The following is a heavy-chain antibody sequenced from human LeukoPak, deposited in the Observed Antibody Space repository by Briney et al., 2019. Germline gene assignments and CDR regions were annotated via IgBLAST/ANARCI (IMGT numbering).Heavy chain of an antibody. D-gene: IGHD2-15*01. CDR2: SIPIFGTA. J-gene: IGHJ4*02. Sequence: SVKVSCKASGGTFSSYAISWVRQAPGQGLEWMGGSIPIFGTANYAQKFQGRVTITADESTSTAYMELSSLRSEDTAVYYCARVGCSGGSCYFRYYFDYWGQGTLVTVSS. CDR1: GGTFSSYA. CDR3: ARVGCSGGSCYFRYYFDY. V-gene: IGHV1-69*13.